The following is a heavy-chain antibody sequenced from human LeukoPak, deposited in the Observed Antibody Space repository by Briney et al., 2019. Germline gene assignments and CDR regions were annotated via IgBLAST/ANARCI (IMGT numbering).Heavy chain of an antibody. CDR3: ARGMVRGVI. J-gene: IGHJ4*02. Sequence: PSETLSLTCTVSGGSISSGSYYWSWIRQPAGKGLEWIGRIYTSGSTNYNPSLKSRVTISVDTSKNQFSLKLSFVTAADTAVYYCARGMVRGVIWGQGTLVTVSS. V-gene: IGHV4-61*02. D-gene: IGHD3-10*01. CDR2: IYTSGST. CDR1: GGSISSGSYY.